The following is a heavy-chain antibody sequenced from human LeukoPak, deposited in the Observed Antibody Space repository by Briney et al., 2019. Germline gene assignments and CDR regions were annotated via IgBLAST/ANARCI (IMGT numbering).Heavy chain of an antibody. CDR1: GFTFSSYA. CDR3: AKEAVGPNYYDSSGYYRPYYFDY. V-gene: IGHV3-23*01. Sequence: QTGGSLRLSCAASGFTFSSYAMSWVRQAPGKGLEWVSAISGSGGSTYYADSVKGRFTISRDNSKNTLYLQMNSLRAEDTAVYYCAKEAVGPNYYDSSGYYRPYYFDYWGQGALVTVSS. CDR2: ISGSGGST. D-gene: IGHD3-22*01. J-gene: IGHJ4*02.